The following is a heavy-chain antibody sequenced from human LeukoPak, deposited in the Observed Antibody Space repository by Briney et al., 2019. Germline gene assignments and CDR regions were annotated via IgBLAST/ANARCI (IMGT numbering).Heavy chain of an antibody. CDR3: AKDRDHGYFDY. V-gene: IGHV3-30*18. J-gene: IGHJ4*02. Sequence: GGSLRLSCAASGFTFSSYGMHWVRQAPGKGLEWVAVISYDGSNKYYADSVKGRFTISRDNSKNTLYLQMNSLRAEDTAVYYCAKDRDHGYFDYWGQGTLVTVSS. CDR2: ISYDGSNK. CDR1: GFTFSSYG. D-gene: IGHD1-14*01.